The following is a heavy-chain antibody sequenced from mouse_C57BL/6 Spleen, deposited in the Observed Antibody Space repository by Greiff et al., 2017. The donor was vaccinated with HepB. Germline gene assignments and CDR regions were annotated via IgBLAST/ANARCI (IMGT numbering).Heavy chain of an antibody. J-gene: IGHJ2*01. CDR3: AIENFYYVLDY. Sequence: QVQLKQPGAELVKPGASVKVSCKASGYTFTSYWMHWVKQRPGQGLEWIGRIHPSDSDTNYNQKFKGKATLTVDKSSSTAYMQLSSLTSEDSAVYYCAIENFYYVLDYWGQGTTLTVSS. CDR1: GYTFTSYW. CDR2: IHPSDSDT. V-gene: IGHV1-74*01. D-gene: IGHD1-1*01.